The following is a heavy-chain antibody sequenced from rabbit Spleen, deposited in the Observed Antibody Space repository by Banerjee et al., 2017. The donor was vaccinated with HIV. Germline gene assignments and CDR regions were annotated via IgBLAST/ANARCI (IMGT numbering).Heavy chain of an antibody. D-gene: IGHD1-1*01. Sequence: QEQLVESGGGLVQPGGSLKLSCKASGFDFSSYGVSWVRQAPGKGLEWIACILGGSSGATYYATWAKGRFTISRTSSTTVTLRMTSLTAADRATYFCARDLLGVIGWNFYLWGPGTLVTVS. V-gene: IGHV1S45*01. CDR3: ARDLLGVIGWNFYL. CDR1: GFDFSSYG. CDR2: ILGGSSGAT. J-gene: IGHJ4*01.